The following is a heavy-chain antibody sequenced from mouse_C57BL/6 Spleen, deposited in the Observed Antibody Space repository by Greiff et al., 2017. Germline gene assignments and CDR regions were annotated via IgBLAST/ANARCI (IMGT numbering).Heavy chain of an antibody. CDR2: ISSGSSTI. Sequence: EVKLMESGGGLVKPGGSLKLSCAASGFTFSDYGMHWVRQAPEKGLEWVAYISSGSSTIYYADTVKGRFTISRDNAKNTLFLQMTSLRSEDTAMYYCARRRTETGYAMDYWGQGTSVTVSS. D-gene: IGHD4-1*01. V-gene: IGHV5-17*01. J-gene: IGHJ4*01. CDR3: ARRRTETGYAMDY. CDR1: GFTFSDYG.